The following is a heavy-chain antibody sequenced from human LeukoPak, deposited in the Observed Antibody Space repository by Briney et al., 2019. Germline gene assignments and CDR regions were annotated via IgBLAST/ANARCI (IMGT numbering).Heavy chain of an antibody. CDR2: ISSSSSYI. D-gene: IGHD6-19*01. Sequence: GGSLRLSCAASGFTFSSYSMNWVRQAPGKGLEWVSSISSSSSYIYYADSVKGRFTISRDNAKNSLYLQMNSLRAEDTAVYYCARTYSSGWSIVDYFVYWGQGTLVTVSS. CDR3: ARTYSSGWSIVDYFVY. V-gene: IGHV3-21*01. J-gene: IGHJ4*02. CDR1: GFTFSSYS.